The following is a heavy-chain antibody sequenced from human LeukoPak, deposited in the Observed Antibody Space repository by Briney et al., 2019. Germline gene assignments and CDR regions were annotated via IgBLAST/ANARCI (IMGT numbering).Heavy chain of an antibody. D-gene: IGHD3-22*01. CDR3: TRDHYYDSSGYYQGEGYYFDY. Sequence: GGSLRLSCTASGFTFGDYAMSWVRQAPGKGLEWVGLIRSKAYGGTTEYAASVKGRFTISRDDSKSIAYLQMNSLKTEDTAVYYCTRDHYYDSSGYYQGEGYYFDYWGQGTLVTVSS. CDR2: IRSKAYGGTT. CDR1: GFTFGDYA. V-gene: IGHV3-49*04. J-gene: IGHJ4*02.